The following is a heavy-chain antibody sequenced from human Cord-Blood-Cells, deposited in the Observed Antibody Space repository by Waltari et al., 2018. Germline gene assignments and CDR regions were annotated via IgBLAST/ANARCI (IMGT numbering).Heavy chain of an antibody. J-gene: IGHJ4*02. V-gene: IGHV4-39*01. CDR1: GGYHSSSRYY. CDR3: ARQKVTDFDY. D-gene: IGHD4-4*01. Sequence: QLQLQESGPGLVKPPETLSLISTVSGGYHSSSRYYWGWIRQPPGKGLEWIGSIDYSGSAAYNPSLKSRVTISVDTSKNQFSLKLSSVTAADTAVDYCARQKVTDFDYWGQGTLVTVSS. CDR2: IDYSGSA.